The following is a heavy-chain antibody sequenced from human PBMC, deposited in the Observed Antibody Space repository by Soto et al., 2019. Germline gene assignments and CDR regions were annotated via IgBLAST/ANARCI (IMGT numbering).Heavy chain of an antibody. CDR1: GGSISSGGYY. D-gene: IGHD6-6*01. Sequence: QVQLQESGPGLVKPSQTLSLTCTVSGGSISSGGYYWSWIRQHPGKGLEWIGYIYYSGSTYYNPSLKSRVSISVDTSKNQFSLKLSYVTAADTAVYYCARVRPHARPFDYWGQGTLVTVSS. J-gene: IGHJ4*02. CDR3: ARVRPHARPFDY. V-gene: IGHV4-31*03. CDR2: IYYSGST.